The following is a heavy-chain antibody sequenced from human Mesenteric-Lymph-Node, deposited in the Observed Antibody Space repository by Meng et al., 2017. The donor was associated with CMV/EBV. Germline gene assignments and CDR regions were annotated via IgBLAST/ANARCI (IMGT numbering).Heavy chain of an antibody. CDR1: GDSISSSGHY. CDR2: IYHSGST. V-gene: IGHV4-39*07. J-gene: IGHJ4*02. Sequence: GSLRLSCTVSGDSISSSGHYWGWFRQPPGKGLGWIGSIYHSGSTYYNPSLKSRVTISVDTSKNQFSLKLSSVTAADTAVYYCARESSGYDYWGQGTLVTVSS. CDR3: ARESSGYDY. D-gene: IGHD5-12*01.